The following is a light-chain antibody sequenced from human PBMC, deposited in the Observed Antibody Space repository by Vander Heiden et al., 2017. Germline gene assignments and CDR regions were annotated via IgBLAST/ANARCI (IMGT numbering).Light chain of an antibody. V-gene: IGKV3-15*01. J-gene: IGKJ4*01. Sequence: EIVMTQSPATLSVSPGERATLSCRASQSVSSNLAWYQQKPGQAPRLLIDGASTRATGIPARCSGSGSGTEFTLTISSRQSEDFAVYYCQQYKNWPPLTFGGGTKVEIK. CDR2: GAS. CDR1: QSVSSN. CDR3: QQYKNWPPLT.